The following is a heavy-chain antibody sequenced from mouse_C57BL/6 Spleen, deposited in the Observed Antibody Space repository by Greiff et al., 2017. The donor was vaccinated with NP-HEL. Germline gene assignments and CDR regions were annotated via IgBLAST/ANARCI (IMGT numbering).Heavy chain of an antibody. D-gene: IGHD2-3*01. V-gene: IGHV1-54*01. CDR2: INPGSGGT. J-gene: IGHJ3*01. CDR1: GYAFTNYL. CDR3: ARSDGPFAY. Sequence: VQLVESGAELVRPGTSVKVSCKASGYAFTNYLIEWVKQRPGQGLEWIGVINPGSGGTNYNEKFKGKATLTADKSSSTAYMQLSSLTSEDSAVYFCARSDGPFAYWGQGTLVTVSA.